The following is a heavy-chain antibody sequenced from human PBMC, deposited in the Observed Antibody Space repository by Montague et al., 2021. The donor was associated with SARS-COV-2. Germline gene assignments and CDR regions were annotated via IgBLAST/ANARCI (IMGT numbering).Heavy chain of an antibody. Sequence: SLRLSCAASGFTVNTNFMTWVRQAPGKGQEWIPIIYSGGITYYADSVKGRFTISRDDSKNTVYLQMNSLRAEDTAMYFCARSITLPAVLASWGQGTLVTVSS. CDR3: ARSITLPAVLAS. CDR1: GFTVNTNF. D-gene: IGHD2/OR15-2a*01. J-gene: IGHJ5*02. V-gene: IGHV3-53*01. CDR2: IYSGGIT.